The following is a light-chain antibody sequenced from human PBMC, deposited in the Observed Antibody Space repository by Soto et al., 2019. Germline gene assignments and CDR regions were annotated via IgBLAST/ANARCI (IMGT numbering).Light chain of an antibody. Sequence: DIQMTQSPSSVSVSVGDRVTITCRASQGISNWLAWYQQKAGKAPKLLIYATSTLQSGVPSRFRGSGSGTEFTLTISSLQPDDVATYYCQQANSFPYTFGQGTKLEIK. V-gene: IGKV1-12*01. J-gene: IGKJ2*01. CDR3: QQANSFPYT. CDR2: ATS. CDR1: QGISNW.